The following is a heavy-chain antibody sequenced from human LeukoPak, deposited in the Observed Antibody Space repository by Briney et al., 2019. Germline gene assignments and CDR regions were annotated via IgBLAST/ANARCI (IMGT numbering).Heavy chain of an antibody. V-gene: IGHV3-7*02. Sequence: GGSLRLSCAASGFTLSSYWMSWVRQAPGKGLEWVANIKQDGSEKYYVDSVKGRFTTSRDNAKNSLYLQMNSLRAEDTAVYYCATLVATTRFDYWGQGTLATVSS. J-gene: IGHJ4*02. CDR1: GFTLSSYW. CDR2: IKQDGSEK. D-gene: IGHD5-12*01. CDR3: ATLVATTRFDY.